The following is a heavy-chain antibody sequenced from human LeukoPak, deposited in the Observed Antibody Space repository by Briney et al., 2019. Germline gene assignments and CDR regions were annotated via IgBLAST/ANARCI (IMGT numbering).Heavy chain of an antibody. CDR1: GGTFSSYA. J-gene: IGHJ1*01. Sequence: SVKVSCKASGGTFSSYAISWVRQAPGQGLEWMGRIIPIFGTANYVQKFQGRVTITTDESTSTAYMELSSLRPEDTAVYYCARVRGYYDSSGYPSDYFQHWGQGTLVTVSS. D-gene: IGHD3-22*01. CDR2: IIPIFGTA. V-gene: IGHV1-69*05. CDR3: ARVRGYYDSSGYPSDYFQH.